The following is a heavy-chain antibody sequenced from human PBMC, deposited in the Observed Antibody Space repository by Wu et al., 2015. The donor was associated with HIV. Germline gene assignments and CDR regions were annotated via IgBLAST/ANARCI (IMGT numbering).Heavy chain of an antibody. D-gene: IGHD7-27*01. J-gene: IGHJ3*02. CDR2: FDPGDGET. CDR1: GYFLSKLS. CDR3: TTGILGAFDI. Sequence: QVQLVQSGAEVKKPGASMKVSCKVSGYFLSKLSMHWVRQAPGKGLEWMGGFDPGDGETVYARKFQGRVTMIEDISTDIAYMELTSLRSEDTAMYYCTTGILGAFDIWGQGTMVTVSS. V-gene: IGHV1-24*01.